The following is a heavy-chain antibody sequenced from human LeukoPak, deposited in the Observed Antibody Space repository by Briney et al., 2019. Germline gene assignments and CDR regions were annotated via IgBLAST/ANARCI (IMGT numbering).Heavy chain of an antibody. CDR2: INPNSGGT. CDR1: GYTFTDHY. V-gene: IGHV1-2*02. J-gene: IGHJ4*02. D-gene: IGHD6-6*01. CDR3: ARARWQLVPYFDS. Sequence: ASVKVSCKASGYTFTDHYMHWVRQAPGQGLEWMGWINPNSGGTNFAQKFQGRVAMTRDTSISTAYLELGSLRSDDTAVYFCARARWQLVPYFDSWGQGTLVTASS.